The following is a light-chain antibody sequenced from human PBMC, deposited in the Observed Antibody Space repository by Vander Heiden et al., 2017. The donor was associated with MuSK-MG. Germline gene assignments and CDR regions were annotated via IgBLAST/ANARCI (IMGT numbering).Light chain of an antibody. CDR3: CSYAGSSYV. V-gene: IGLV2-23*02. CDR1: SSDVGSYNL. Sequence: QSALTQPAPVSGSPGQSITLSCTGTSSDVGSYNLVSWYQQHPAKAPILMMYEVSKRPSGVSNRVSGSKSGTTASLTISGLQAEDEADYYCCSYAGSSYVFGTGTKVTVL. J-gene: IGLJ1*01. CDR2: EVS.